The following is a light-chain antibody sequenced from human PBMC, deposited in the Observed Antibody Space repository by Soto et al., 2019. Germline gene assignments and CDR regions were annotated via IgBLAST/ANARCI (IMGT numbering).Light chain of an antibody. Sequence: VMTQSPLSLPVTPGEAATLSCKTSQSVSNYLAWYQQKPGQAPRLLIYGASTRATGIPDRFSGSGSGTDFTLTISRLEPEDFAVYYCQQYGSSGTFGQGTKVDIK. CDR1: QSVSNY. CDR3: QQYGSSGT. J-gene: IGKJ1*01. V-gene: IGKV3-20*01. CDR2: GAS.